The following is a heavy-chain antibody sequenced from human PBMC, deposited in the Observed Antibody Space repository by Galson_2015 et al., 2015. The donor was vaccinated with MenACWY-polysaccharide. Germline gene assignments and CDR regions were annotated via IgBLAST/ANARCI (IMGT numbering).Heavy chain of an antibody. D-gene: IGHD3-22*01. Sequence: SEPLSLTCPVSGGSVTSSSYYWSWLRQSPGKGLEWIGSIHCSGTTFYNPSQESRVTLSGDESRMTFSLTLMSVTAADTATYLCARFLYYDSSAFYFDYWGQGALVTVSS. CDR1: GGSVTSSSYY. V-gene: IGHV4-39*01. CDR3: ARFLYYDSSAFYFDY. CDR2: IHCSGTT. J-gene: IGHJ4*02.